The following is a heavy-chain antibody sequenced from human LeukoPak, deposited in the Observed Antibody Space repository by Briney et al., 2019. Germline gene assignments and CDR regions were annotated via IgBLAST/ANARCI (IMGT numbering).Heavy chain of an antibody. CDR3: ARLGSRRARPFDN. V-gene: IGHV4-59*01. J-gene: IGHJ4*02. D-gene: IGHD1-26*01. CDR1: GGSISSYY. Sequence: PSETLSLTCTVSGGSISSYYCSWIRQPPGKGLEWIGYIYYSGSTNYNPSLKSRVTISVDTSKNQFSLKLSSVTAADTAVYYCARLGSRRARPFDNWGQGTLVTVSS. CDR2: IYYSGST.